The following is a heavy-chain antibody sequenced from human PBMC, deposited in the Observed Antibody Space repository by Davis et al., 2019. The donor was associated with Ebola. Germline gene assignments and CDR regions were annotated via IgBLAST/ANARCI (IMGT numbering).Heavy chain of an antibody. J-gene: IGHJ3*02. CDR2: INAGNGNT. CDR1: GYTFTSYA. CDR3: ARDHRFLEWLYAFDI. V-gene: IGHV1-3*01. D-gene: IGHD3-3*01. Sequence: ASVKVSCKASGYTFTSYAMHWVRQAPGQRLEWMGWINAGNGNTKYSQKFQGRVTITRDTSTSTAYMELRSLRSDDTAVYYCARDHRFLEWLYAFDIWGQGTMVTVSS.